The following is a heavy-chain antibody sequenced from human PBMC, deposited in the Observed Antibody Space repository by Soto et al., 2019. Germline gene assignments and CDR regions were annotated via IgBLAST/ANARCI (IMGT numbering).Heavy chain of an antibody. J-gene: IGHJ3*02. V-gene: IGHV1-3*01. CDR1: GYTFTSYA. D-gene: IGHD6-6*01. CDR2: INAGNGNA. Sequence: SVKACCEASGYTFTSYAMHWVRQAPGQRPEWMGWINAGNGNAKYSQKFQGRVTITRDTSASAAYMELSSLRSEDTAVYYCARKPVAARPAGAFDIWGQGTMVTVSS. CDR3: ARKPVAARPAGAFDI.